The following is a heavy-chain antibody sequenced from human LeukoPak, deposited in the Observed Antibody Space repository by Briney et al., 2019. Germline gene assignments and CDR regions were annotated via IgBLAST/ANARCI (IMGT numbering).Heavy chain of an antibody. CDR1: GFTFSSYW. CDR3: AELGITMIGGV. D-gene: IGHD3-10*02. Sequence: PGGSLRLSCAASGFTFSSYWMSWVRQAPGKGLEWVANIKKDGSEKYYADSVKGRFTISRDNAKNSLCLQMNSLRAEDTAVYYCAELGITMIGGVWGKGTTVTISS. CDR2: IKKDGSEK. J-gene: IGHJ6*04. V-gene: IGHV3-7*01.